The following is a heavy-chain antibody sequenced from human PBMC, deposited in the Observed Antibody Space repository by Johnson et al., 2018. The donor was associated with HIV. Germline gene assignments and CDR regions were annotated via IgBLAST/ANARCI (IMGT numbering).Heavy chain of an antibody. J-gene: IGHJ3*02. CDR2: IRSKTDGGTT. CDR3: AREPALVGANGGWGAFDI. CDR1: GFTFSNAW. V-gene: IGHV3-15*01. D-gene: IGHD1-26*01. Sequence: EVQLVESGGGLVKPGGSLRVSCAASGFTFSNAWMNWVRQAPGKGLEWVGRIRSKTDGGTTDYAAPVKGRFTISRDDSKNTLYLQMNSLRAEDTAVYYCAREPALVGANGGWGAFDIWGQGTLVTVSS.